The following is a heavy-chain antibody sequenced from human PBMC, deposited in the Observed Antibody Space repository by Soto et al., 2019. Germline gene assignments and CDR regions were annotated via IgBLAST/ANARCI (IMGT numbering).Heavy chain of an antibody. V-gene: IGHV4-34*01. CDR3: ARGPKKLIY. CDR2: INDSGST. J-gene: IGHJ4*02. Sequence: PSETLSLICGVSGGSFSGYYWTWIRQPPGKGLEWIGAINDSGSTNYNPSLKSRVTMSVDTSKNQFSLKLDSVTAADTAVYYCARGPKKLIYWSQGTLVTVSS. CDR1: GGSFSGYY. D-gene: IGHD2-8*01.